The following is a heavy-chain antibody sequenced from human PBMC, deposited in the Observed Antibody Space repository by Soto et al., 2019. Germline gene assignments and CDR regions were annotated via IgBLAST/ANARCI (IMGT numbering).Heavy chain of an antibody. V-gene: IGHV1-46*01. Sequence: ASVKVSCKASGYTFTSYYMHWVRQAPGQGLEWMGIINPSGGSTSYAQKFQGRVTMTRDTSTSTVYMELSSLRSEDTAVYYCARDPLMGPRSYYDSSGPTGMDVWGQGTTVTVSS. D-gene: IGHD3-22*01. CDR2: INPSGGST. CDR1: GYTFTSYY. CDR3: ARDPLMGPRSYYDSSGPTGMDV. J-gene: IGHJ6*02.